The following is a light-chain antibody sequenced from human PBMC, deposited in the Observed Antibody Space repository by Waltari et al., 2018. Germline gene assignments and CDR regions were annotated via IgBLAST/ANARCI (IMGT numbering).Light chain of an antibody. CDR1: QTISRY. CDR2: GAS. CDR3: QQSYSPLTWT. V-gene: IGKV1-39*01. J-gene: IGKJ1*01. Sequence: DIQMTQSPSSLSASVGDRVTITCRASQTISRYLHWYQQKPGKAPKLLIYGASTLQSGVPSRFSGSGSGTEFTLTISSLQPDDFAIYYCQQSYSPLTWTFGQGTKVEVK.